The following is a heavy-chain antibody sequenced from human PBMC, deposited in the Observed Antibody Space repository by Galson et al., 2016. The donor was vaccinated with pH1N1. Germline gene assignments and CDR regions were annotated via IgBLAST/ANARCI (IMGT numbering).Heavy chain of an antibody. CDR2: VNPGGSTI. J-gene: IGHJ6*03. Sequence: QSGAEVKKPGESLKISCKASGYSFTSQWIAWVRQVPGKGLEWVGVVNPGGSTIRYSPSFQARVTISTDKSITTAYLQWSSLQASDTAMYFCARLGIPATIDYHYYMDVWGKGTTGTVSS. D-gene: IGHD2-2*01. CDR3: ARLGIPATIDYHYYMDV. V-gene: IGHV5-51*03. CDR1: GYSFTSQW.